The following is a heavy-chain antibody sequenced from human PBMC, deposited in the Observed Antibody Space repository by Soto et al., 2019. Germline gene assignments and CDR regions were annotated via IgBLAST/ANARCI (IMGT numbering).Heavy chain of an antibody. CDR2: IYWDDDK. CDR1: GFSLSTTGVA. D-gene: IGHD2-15*01. J-gene: IGHJ4*02. CDR3: AHRPSYCSGGSCYSGFDY. V-gene: IGHV2-5*02. Sequence: SGPTLVNPTQTLTLTCTFSGFSLSTTGVAVGWIRQPPGKALEWLALIYWDDDKRYSPSLKSRLTITKDTSKNQVVLTMTNMDPVDTATYYCAHRPSYCSGGSCYSGFDYWGQGTLVTVS.